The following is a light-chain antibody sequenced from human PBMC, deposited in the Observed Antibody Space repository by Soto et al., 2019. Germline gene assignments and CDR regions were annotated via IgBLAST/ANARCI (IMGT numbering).Light chain of an antibody. Sequence: DIQMTQSPSTLSGSVGDRVTITCRASQTISSWLAWYQQKPGKAPKLLIYKASTLKSGVPSRFSGSGSGTEFTLTISSLQSQDFEVYYCQQYNNWPLTFGQGTKVDI. J-gene: IGKJ1*01. CDR3: QQYNNWPLT. CDR2: KAS. CDR1: QTISSW. V-gene: IGKV1-5*03.